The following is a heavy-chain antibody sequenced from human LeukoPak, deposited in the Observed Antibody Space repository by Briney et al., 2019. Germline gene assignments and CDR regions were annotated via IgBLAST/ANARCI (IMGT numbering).Heavy chain of an antibody. CDR2: INPRGVSA. V-gene: IGHV1-46*01. Sequence: ASVKVSCKASGYTFTFYYIHWVRQAPGQELEWMGMINPRGVSATNAQMFQGRVTMTRDMSTSTVYMELTSLRSEDTAVYFCAREGYCSGSNCYSLEYWGQGTLVTVSS. D-gene: IGHD2-15*01. J-gene: IGHJ4*02. CDR3: AREGYCSGSNCYSLEY. CDR1: GYTFTFYY.